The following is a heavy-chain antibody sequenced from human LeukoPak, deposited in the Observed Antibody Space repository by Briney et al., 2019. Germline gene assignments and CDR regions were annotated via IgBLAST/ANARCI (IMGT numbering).Heavy chain of an antibody. CDR1: GGSVSSGSYY. D-gene: IGHD3-10*01. J-gene: IGHJ5*02. V-gene: IGHV4-61*01. Sequence: SETLSLTCTVSGGSVSSGSYYWSWIRQPPGEGLEWIGYIYYSGSTNYNPSLKSRVTISVDTSKNQFSLKLSSVTAADTAVYYCARVAYGSGSSNWFDPWGQGTLVTVSS. CDR3: ARVAYGSGSSNWFDP. CDR2: IYYSGST.